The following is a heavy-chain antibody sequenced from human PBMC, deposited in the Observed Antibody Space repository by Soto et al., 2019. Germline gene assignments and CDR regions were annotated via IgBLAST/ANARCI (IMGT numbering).Heavy chain of an antibody. V-gene: IGHV4-31*03. D-gene: IGHD1-1*01. CDR2: SYYTGNT. CDR3: ASGHDAYKVRY. J-gene: IGHJ4*02. Sequence: QVQLQESGPGLVKPSQTLSLTCTVSGGSISSGGTGSYWTWIRQLPGKGLEWIGYSYYTGNTYYNSSLKSRPTISIDTSENQFSLKLTSVTAADTAGYFCASGHDAYKVRYWGQGTLVTVSS. CDR1: GGSISSGGTGSY.